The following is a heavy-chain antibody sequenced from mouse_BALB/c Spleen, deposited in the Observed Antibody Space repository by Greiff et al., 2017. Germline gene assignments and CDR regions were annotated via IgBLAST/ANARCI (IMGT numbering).Heavy chain of an antibody. D-gene: IGHD2-14*01. Sequence: QVQLQQSGAELARPGASVKLSCKASGYTFTSYWMQWVKQRPGQGLEWIGAIYPGDGDTRYTQKFKGKATLTADKSSSTAYMQLSSLASEDSAVYYCARSGRYDVGFDYWGQGTTLTVSS. V-gene: IGHV1-87*01. CDR3: ARSGRYDVGFDY. J-gene: IGHJ2*01. CDR2: IYPGDGDT. CDR1: GYTFTSYW.